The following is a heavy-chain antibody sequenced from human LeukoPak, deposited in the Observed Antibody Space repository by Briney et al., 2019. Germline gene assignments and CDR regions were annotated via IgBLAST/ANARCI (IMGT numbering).Heavy chain of an antibody. CDR2: ISSSSSYI. CDR1: GFTFSSYS. V-gene: IGHV3-21*01. CDR3: GSSTSLLIDY. J-gene: IGHJ4*02. D-gene: IGHD2-2*01. Sequence: GGSLRLSCAASGFTFSSYSMNWVRQAPGKGLEWVSSISSSSSYIYYADSVKGRLTISRDNAKNSLYLQMNSLRAEDTAVYYCGSSTSLLIDYWGQGTLVTVSS.